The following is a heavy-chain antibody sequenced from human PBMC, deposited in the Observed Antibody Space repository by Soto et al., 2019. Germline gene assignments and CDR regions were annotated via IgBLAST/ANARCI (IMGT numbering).Heavy chain of an antibody. CDR1: GYTFTSYG. D-gene: IGHD3-9*01. CDR3: ARAYYDILTGYQDYYYYSYMDV. CDR2: ISAYNGNT. V-gene: IGHV1-18*01. Sequence: ASVKVSCKASGYTFTSYGISWVRQAPGQGLEWMGWISAYNGNTNYAQKLQGRVTMTTDTSTSTAYMELRSLRSDDTAVYYCARAYYDILTGYQDYYYYSYMDVWGKGTTVTVSS. J-gene: IGHJ6*03.